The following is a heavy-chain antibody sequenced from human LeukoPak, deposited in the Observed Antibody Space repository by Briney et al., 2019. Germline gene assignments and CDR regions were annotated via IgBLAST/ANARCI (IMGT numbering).Heavy chain of an antibody. CDR2: IYSGGST. V-gene: IGHV3-53*05. J-gene: IGHJ4*02. D-gene: IGHD3-3*01. CDR1: GFTVSSNY. CDR3: AKDVKAGSGDYYFDY. Sequence: GGSLRLSCAASGFTVSSNYMSWVRQAPGKGLEWVSVIYSGGSTYYADSVKGRFTISRDNSKNTLYLQMNSLRAEDTAVYYCAKDVKAGSGDYYFDYWGQGTLVTVSS.